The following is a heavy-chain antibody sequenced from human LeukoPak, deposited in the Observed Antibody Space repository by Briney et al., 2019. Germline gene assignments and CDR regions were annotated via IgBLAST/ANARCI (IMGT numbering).Heavy chain of an antibody. CDR1: GGSFSGYY. J-gene: IGHJ4*02. CDR2: ISSSSSTI. Sequence: LSLTCAVYGGSFSGYYWSWIRQPPGKGLEWVSYISSSSSTIYYADSVKGRFTISRDNAKNSLYLQMNSLRAEDTAVYYCARATYSSSWYVPGYFDYWGQGTLVTVSS. D-gene: IGHD6-13*01. CDR3: ARATYSSSWYVPGYFDY. V-gene: IGHV3-11*04.